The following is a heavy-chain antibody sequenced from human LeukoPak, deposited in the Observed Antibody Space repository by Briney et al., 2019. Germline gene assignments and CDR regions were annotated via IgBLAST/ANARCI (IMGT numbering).Heavy chain of an antibody. CDR2: IRYDGSNK. V-gene: IGHV3-30*02. Sequence: PGGSLRLSCAASGFTFSSYGMHWVRQAPGKGLEWVAFIRYDGSNKYYADSVKGRFTISRDNSKNTLYLQMNSLRAEDTAVYYCAKVRGTYSSGYFFDYWGQGTLVTVSS. CDR3: AKVRGTYSSGYFFDY. CDR1: GFTFSSYG. J-gene: IGHJ4*02. D-gene: IGHD6-19*01.